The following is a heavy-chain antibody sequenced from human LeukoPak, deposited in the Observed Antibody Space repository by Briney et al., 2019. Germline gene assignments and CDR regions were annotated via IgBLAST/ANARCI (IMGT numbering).Heavy chain of an antibody. D-gene: IGHD3-22*01. J-gene: IGHJ3*02. V-gene: IGHV1-69*13. CDR2: IIPIFGTA. Sequence: GASVKVSCKASGGTFSSYAISWVRQAPGQGLEWMGGIIPIFGTANYAQKFQGRVTITADESTSTAYMELSSLRSEDTAVYYCARDWADSSGSYPNDPGDGAFDIWGQGTMVTVSS. CDR1: GGTFSSYA. CDR3: ARDWADSSGSYPNDPGDGAFDI.